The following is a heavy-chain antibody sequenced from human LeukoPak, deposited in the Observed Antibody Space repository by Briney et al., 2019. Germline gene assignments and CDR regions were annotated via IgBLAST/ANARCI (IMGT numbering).Heavy chain of an antibody. V-gene: IGHV1-2*02. D-gene: IGHD5-12*01. CDR3: AREGGSGYFYYYYYGMDV. Sequence: ASVKVSCKASGYTFTGYYMHWVRQAPGQGLEWMGWINPNSGGTNYAQKFQGRVTMTRDTSISTAYMELSRLRSDDTAVYYCAREGGSGYFYYYYYGMDVWGQGTTVTVSS. CDR2: INPNSGGT. J-gene: IGHJ6*02. CDR1: GYTFTGYY.